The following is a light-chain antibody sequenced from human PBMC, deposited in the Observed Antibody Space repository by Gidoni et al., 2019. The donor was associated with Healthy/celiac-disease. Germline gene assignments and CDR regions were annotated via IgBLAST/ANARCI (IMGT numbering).Light chain of an antibody. Sequence: QSALTQPASVSGSPGHSLTISCTGTSSDVGGYNYVSWYQQHPGKAPNLMIYEVSNRPSGVSNRFSGSKSGNTASLTISGLQAEDEADYYCSSYTSSSTLNWVFGGGTKLTVL. CDR3: SSYTSSSTLNWV. CDR1: SSDVGGYNY. CDR2: EVS. V-gene: IGLV2-14*01. J-gene: IGLJ3*02.